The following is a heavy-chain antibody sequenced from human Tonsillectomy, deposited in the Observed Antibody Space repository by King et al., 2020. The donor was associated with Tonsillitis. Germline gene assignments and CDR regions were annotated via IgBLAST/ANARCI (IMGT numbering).Heavy chain of an antibody. CDR2: INPNSGAT. Sequence: VQLVQSGAEVKKPGASVKVSCKASGYTFTGYHMHWVRQAPGQGVEWMGWINPNSGATKYAQKFQGRVTMTRDTSISTAYMELSRLRSDDTAVYYCASGIAVAVYYFDYWGQGTLVTVSS. CDR3: ASGIAVAVYYFDY. CDR1: GYTFTGYH. J-gene: IGHJ4*02. D-gene: IGHD6-19*01. V-gene: IGHV1-2*02.